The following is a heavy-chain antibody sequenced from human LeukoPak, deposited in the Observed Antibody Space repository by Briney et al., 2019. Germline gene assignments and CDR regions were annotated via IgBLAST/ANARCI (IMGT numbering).Heavy chain of an antibody. CDR3: AVRWYYDFWSGYRLPYYFDY. CDR2: ISGSGGST. D-gene: IGHD3-3*01. V-gene: IGHV3-23*01. CDR1: GFTFSSYA. Sequence: GGSLRLSCAASGFTFSSYAMSWVRQAPGKGLEWVSAISGSGGSTYYGDSVKGRFTISRDNSKNTLYLQMNSLRAEDTAVYYCAVRWYYDFWSGYRLPYYFDYWGQGTLVTVSS. J-gene: IGHJ4*02.